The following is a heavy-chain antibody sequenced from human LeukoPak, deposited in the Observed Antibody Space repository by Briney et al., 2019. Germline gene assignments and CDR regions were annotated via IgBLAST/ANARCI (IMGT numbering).Heavy chain of an antibody. CDR2: IYYSGST. V-gene: IGHV4-59*08. CDR3: ARWAYCGGDCYSIFDY. Sequence: SETLSLTCTVSGGSISSYYWSWIRQPPGKGLEWIGYIYYSGSTNYNPSLKSRVTISVDTSKNQFSLKLSSVTAADTAVYYCARWAYCGGDCYSIFDYWGQGTLVTVSS. D-gene: IGHD2-21*02. CDR1: GGSISSYY. J-gene: IGHJ4*02.